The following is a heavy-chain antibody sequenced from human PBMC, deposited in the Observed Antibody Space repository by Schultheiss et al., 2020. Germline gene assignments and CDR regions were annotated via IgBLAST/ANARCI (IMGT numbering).Heavy chain of an antibody. CDR1: GGSISSYY. V-gene: IGHV4-4*07. Sequence: SETLSLTCTVSGGSISSYYWSWIRQPAGKGLEWIGRIYNSGITNYNPSLNSRVTISADTSKKQFSLKLNSVTAADTAVYYCAREGADYYDSSGYLDYWGQGTLVTVYS. CDR2: IYNSGIT. J-gene: IGHJ4*02. D-gene: IGHD3-22*01. CDR3: AREGADYYDSSGYLDY.